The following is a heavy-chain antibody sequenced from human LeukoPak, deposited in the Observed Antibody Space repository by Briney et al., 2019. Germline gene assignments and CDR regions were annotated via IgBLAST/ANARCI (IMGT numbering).Heavy chain of an antibody. Sequence: ASVKVSCKASGYTFTSYGISWVRQAPGQGLEWMGWISAYNGNTNYAQKLQGRVTITTDTSTSTAYMELRSLRSDDTAVYYCARGTWKHSSGWYADYWGQGTLVTVSS. CDR3: ARGTWKHSSGWYADY. CDR2: ISAYNGNT. J-gene: IGHJ4*02. D-gene: IGHD6-19*01. CDR1: GYTFTSYG. V-gene: IGHV1-18*04.